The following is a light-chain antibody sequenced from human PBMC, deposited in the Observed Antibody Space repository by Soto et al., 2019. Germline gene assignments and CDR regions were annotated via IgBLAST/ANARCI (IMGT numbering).Light chain of an antibody. CDR3: TSYTTSATYV. Sequence: QSALTQPASVSGSPGQSITISCTGTSSDVGRYNYVSWYQQHPGKAPTLIIYDVITRPSGVSHRFSASKSGNTASLTISGLQAEDEADYYCTSYTTSATYVIGTGTKVTVL. V-gene: IGLV2-14*03. CDR2: DVI. J-gene: IGLJ1*01. CDR1: SSDVGRYNY.